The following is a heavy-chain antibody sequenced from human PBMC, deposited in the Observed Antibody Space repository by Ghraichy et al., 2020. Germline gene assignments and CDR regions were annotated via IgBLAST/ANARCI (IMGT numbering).Heavy chain of an antibody. CDR2: IYSGDSDSDT. V-gene: IGHV5-51*01. CDR1: GYSFTSYY. CDR3: ARLIYYDGSGSYAFGI. J-gene: IGHJ3*02. D-gene: IGHD3-22*01. Sequence: GESLNISCKASGYSFTSYYIGWVRQMPGKGLEWMGIIYSGDSDSDTRYSPSFQGQVLISADKSITTAYLQWSSLKASDTAMYYCARLIYYDGSGSYAFGIWGQGTMVSVSS.